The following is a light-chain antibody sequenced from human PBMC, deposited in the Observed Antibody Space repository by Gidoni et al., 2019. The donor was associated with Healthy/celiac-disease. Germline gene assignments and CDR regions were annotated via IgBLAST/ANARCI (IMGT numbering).Light chain of an antibody. CDR3: QQRSNWPLIT. Sequence: EIVFTQSPATLSLYPGERATLSCRASQSVSSYLAWYQQKPGQAPRLLIYDASNRATGIPARFSGSGSGTDFTLTISSLEPEDFAVYYCQQRSNWPLITFGQGTRLEIK. J-gene: IGKJ5*01. V-gene: IGKV3-11*01. CDR1: QSVSSY. CDR2: DAS.